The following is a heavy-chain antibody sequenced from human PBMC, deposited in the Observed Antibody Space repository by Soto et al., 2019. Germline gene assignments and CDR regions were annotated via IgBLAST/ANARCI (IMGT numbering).Heavy chain of an antibody. J-gene: IGHJ6*02. D-gene: IGHD2-15*01. CDR3: ARLGDHAAQASRAIDV. CDR2: IYYSGYT. Sequence: SETLSLTCTVSGGSISTSGYYWTWIRQHPGKGLEWIGYIYYSGYTQYNPSLRSRIVISVDTSKNQCSLKLSSVTAADTAVYYCARLGDHAAQASRAIDVWGQGTTVTVSS. CDR1: GGSISTSGYY. V-gene: IGHV4-31*02.